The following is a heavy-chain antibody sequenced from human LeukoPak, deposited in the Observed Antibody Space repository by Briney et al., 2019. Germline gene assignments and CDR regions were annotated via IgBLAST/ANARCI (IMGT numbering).Heavy chain of an antibody. CDR3: ARGTEWLQND. CDR1: GGSISSYY. V-gene: IGHV4-59*01. Sequence: PSETLSLTCTVSGGSISSYYWSWFRQPPGKGLEWIGYIYPGGSTNHNPSLKSRVTISLDTSKNQLSLKLTSMTAVDTALYYCARGTEWLQNDWGQGTLVTVSA. D-gene: IGHD5-24*01. J-gene: IGHJ4*02. CDR2: IYPGGST.